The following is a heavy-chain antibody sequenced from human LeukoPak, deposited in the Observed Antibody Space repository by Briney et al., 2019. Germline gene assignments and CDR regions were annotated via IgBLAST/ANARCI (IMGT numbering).Heavy chain of an antibody. CDR3: AKGGATVIDY. V-gene: IGHV3-30*18. J-gene: IGHJ4*02. CDR2: ISYDGSNK. D-gene: IGHD4-17*01. CDR1: GFTFSSYG. Sequence: GGSLRLSCAASGFTFSSYGMHWVRQAPGKGLEWVAVISYDGSNKYYADSVKGRFTISRDNSKNTLYLQMNSLRAEDTAVYYCAKGGATVIDYWGQGTLVTVSS.